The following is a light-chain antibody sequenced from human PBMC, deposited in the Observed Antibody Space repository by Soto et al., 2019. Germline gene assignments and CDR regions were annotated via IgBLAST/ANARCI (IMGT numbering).Light chain of an antibody. CDR2: DAS. J-gene: IGKJ1*01. CDR1: QRISSW. V-gene: IGKV1-5*01. Sequence: DIQMTQSPSTLSSSVGDRVTITCRASQRISSWLAWYQQKPGQAPNLLIYDASTLETGVPSRFSGSGSGTEFTLTISSLQPDDFATYYCQQYNTYSPWTFGQGTKVDIK. CDR3: QQYNTYSPWT.